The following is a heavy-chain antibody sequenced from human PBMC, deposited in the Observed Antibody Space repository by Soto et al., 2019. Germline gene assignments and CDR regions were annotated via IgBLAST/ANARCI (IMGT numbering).Heavy chain of an antibody. D-gene: IGHD6-19*01. CDR2: IYYTWST. V-gene: IGHV4-59*01. J-gene: IGHJ4*02. CDR1: GGSMSGNY. Sequence: QVQLQESGPGLVKSSETLSLTCTVSGGSMSGNYWSWIRQPPGKGLEWIGYIYYTWSTNYHPSLNSRLTMSVDTSKNQFSLKLTPVTAADTAVYFCARGGWYVDYWGQGALVTVSS. CDR3: ARGGWYVDY.